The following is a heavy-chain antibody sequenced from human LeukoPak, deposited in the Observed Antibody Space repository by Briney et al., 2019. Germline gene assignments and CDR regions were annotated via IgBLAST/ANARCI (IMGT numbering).Heavy chain of an antibody. Sequence: PGGSLRLSCAASGFTSGFTFNNYEMNWVRQAPGKGLEWVASIKQDGSEEYYVDSVKGRFTISRDVDSVRGRFPISRDNAKNSVYLQMSGLRAEDTAVYYCARDCSGGSCHQTYYYYGMDVWGQGTTVTVSS. CDR2: IKQDGSEE. CDR3: ARDCSGGSCHQTYYYYGMDV. CDR1: GFTFNNYE. V-gene: IGHV3-7*01. D-gene: IGHD2-15*01. J-gene: IGHJ6*02.